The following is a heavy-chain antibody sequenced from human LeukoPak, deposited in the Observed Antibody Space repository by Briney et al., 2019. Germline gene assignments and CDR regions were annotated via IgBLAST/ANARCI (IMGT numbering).Heavy chain of an antibody. V-gene: IGHV1-69*05. CDR2: IIPIFDTT. D-gene: IGHD2-2*01. J-gene: IGHJ5*02. Sequence: SVKVSCKTSGGTLSSYAISWVRQAPGQGLEWMGGIIPIFDTTNYAQKFQGRVTVTTDESTSTAHMELSSLTSEDTAVYYCARVSRDIVLVPAAIRGWFDPWGQGTLVTVSS. CDR3: ARVSRDIVLVPAAIRGWFDP. CDR1: GGTLSSYA.